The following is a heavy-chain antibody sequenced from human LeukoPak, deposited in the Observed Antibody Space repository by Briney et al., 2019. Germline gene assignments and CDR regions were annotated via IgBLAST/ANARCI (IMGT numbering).Heavy chain of an antibody. V-gene: IGHV4-30-4*08. CDR1: GGSISSGDYF. CDR2: SYYSRSS. Sequence: SQTLSLTCTVSGGSISSGDYFWSWIRQPPGKGLEWIGYSYYSRSSYYNPSLRRRVTISVDTSKNQFSLKLSSVTAADMAVYYCARHVSEDGDDAFDIWGQGTMVTVSS. CDR3: ARHVSEDGDDAFDI. D-gene: IGHD7-27*01. J-gene: IGHJ3*02.